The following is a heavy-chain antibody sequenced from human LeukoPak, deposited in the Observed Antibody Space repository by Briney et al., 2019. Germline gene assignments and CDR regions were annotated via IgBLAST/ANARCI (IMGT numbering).Heavy chain of an antibody. J-gene: IGHJ4*02. CDR3: ASLGGRYYFDY. CDR2: IYYSGST. Sequence: GSLRLSCAASGFIFSDHYMDWIRQPPGKGLEWIGYIYYSGSTNYNPSLKSRVTISVDTSKNQFSLKLSSVTAADTAVYYCASLGGRYYFDYWGQGTLVTVSS. D-gene: IGHD6-25*01. CDR1: GFIFSDHY. V-gene: IGHV4-59*08.